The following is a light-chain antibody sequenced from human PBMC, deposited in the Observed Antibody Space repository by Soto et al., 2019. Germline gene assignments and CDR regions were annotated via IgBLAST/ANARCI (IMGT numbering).Light chain of an antibody. V-gene: IGKV3-20*01. CDR1: QSVSGSY. Sequence: EIVLTQAPGTLSLSPGERATVSCRASQSVSGSYLAWYQQKPGQPPRLLIYGAFNRAGGIPDRFSGSGSGTDFTLTISRLEPEDFAVYYCQQYSMSSRTFGQGTKVDIK. CDR3: QQYSMSSRT. CDR2: GAF. J-gene: IGKJ1*01.